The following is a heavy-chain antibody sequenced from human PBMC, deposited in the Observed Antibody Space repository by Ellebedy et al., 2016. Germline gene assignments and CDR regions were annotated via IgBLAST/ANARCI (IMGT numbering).Heavy chain of an antibody. CDR1: GDSVSINSGG. V-gene: IGHV6-1*01. D-gene: IGHD6-19*01. CDR3: ARGWLRGSFDI. Sequence: SQTLSLTCDISGDSVSINSGGWNWIRQSPERGLEWLGRTYYGSKWYYDYAVSVKSRVAINPDTSKNQFSLQLNSVTPEDTAVYYRARGWLRGSFDIWGQGTTVIVSS. J-gene: IGHJ3*02. CDR2: TYYGSKWYY.